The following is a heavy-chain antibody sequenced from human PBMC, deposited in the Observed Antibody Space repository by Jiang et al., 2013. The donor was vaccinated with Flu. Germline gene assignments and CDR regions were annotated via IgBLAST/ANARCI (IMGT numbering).Heavy chain of an antibody. CDR2: VTPFLGMP. D-gene: IGHD4-23*01. CDR3: ADVLHDSDGDAYAFDM. J-gene: IGHJ3*02. Sequence: EVKKPGSSVKVSCKASGGTFSRYTINWVRQAPRQGLEWMGGVTPFLGMPHYAQKFQGRVTITADESTNTAYMELSSLRSDDTALYYCADVLHDSDGDAYAFDMWGQGTMVTVSS. CDR1: GGTFSRYT. V-gene: IGHV1-69*02.